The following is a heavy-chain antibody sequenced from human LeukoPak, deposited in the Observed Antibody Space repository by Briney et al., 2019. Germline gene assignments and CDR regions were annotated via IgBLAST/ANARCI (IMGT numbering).Heavy chain of an antibody. CDR3: AKVTYGSGTYGAFDY. V-gene: IGHV3-23*01. J-gene: IGHJ4*02. CDR1: GFTFSSYG. D-gene: IGHD3-10*01. Sequence: GGSLRLSCAASGFTFSSYGMSWVRQAPGKGLEWVSGIRSSGDSTYYADSVKGRFTISRDNSKNTLYLQMNSLRAEDTAVYYCAKVTYGSGTYGAFDYWGQGTLVTVSS. CDR2: IRSSGDST.